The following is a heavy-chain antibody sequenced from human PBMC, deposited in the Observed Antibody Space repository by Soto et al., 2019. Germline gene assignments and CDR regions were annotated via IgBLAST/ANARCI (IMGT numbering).Heavy chain of an antibody. CDR2: INPKSGGT. J-gene: IGHJ5*02. CDR3: VKTYDGSGQPSHYFDP. V-gene: IGHV1-2*02. CDR1: GYTFTDYF. Sequence: QVHLVQSGAEVKKPGASVKVSCEASGYTFTDYFIHWVRQAPGQGLEWMGWINPKSGGTNYAQVFRGRVTMTRDTSISTAYMDLSGLRSDDTATYYCVKTYDGSGQPSHYFDPWGQGTPVTVSS. D-gene: IGHD3-22*01.